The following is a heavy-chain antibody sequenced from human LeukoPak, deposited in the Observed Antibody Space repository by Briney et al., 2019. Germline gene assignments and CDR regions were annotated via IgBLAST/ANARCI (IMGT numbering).Heavy chain of an antibody. CDR2: IIPILGIA. Sequence: SSVKVSXKASGGTFSSYTISWVRQAPGQGLEWMGRIIPILGIANYAQKFQGRVTITADKSTSTAYMELSSLRSEDTAVYYCASDANDFWSGYYGYWGQGTLVTVSS. CDR1: GGTFSSYT. J-gene: IGHJ4*02. D-gene: IGHD3-3*01. CDR3: ASDANDFWSGYYGY. V-gene: IGHV1-69*02.